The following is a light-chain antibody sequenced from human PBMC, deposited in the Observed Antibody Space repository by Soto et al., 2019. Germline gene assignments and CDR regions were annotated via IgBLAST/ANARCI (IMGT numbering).Light chain of an antibody. V-gene: IGKV3-15*01. J-gene: IGKJ2*01. Sequence: EIVMTQSPATLSVSPGERVTLSCRASQSVGGNLAWFQQKPGQAPRLLIYDTFTRATGIPARFSGSGSGTEFTLTINSLQSEDFAVYYCQQYNDWPPYTFGQGTKLEIK. CDR2: DTF. CDR3: QQYNDWPPYT. CDR1: QSVGGN.